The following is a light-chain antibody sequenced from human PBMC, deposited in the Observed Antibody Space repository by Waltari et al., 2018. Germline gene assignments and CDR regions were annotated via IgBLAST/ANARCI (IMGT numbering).Light chain of an antibody. CDR3: GTWDSSLSAL. V-gene: IGLV1-51*01. J-gene: IGLJ2*01. CDR2: DNN. CDR1: RPHLGTNY. Sequence: QSVLTQPPSVSAAPGQKVNISCSGSRPHLGTNYVSWYQQPPGTAPKPLIYDNNKRPSGIPDRFSGSKSGTSATLGITGLQTGDEADYYCGTWDSSLSALFGGGTKLTVL.